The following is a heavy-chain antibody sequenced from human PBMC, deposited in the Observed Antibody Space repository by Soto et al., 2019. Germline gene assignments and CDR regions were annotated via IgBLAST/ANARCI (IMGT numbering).Heavy chain of an antibody. D-gene: IGHD1-26*01. CDR1: GSTIPRPT. J-gene: IGHJ5*02. Sequence: KGSGSTIPRPTKHRVCQALVQRIEWMGWINAGNGNTKYSQKFQGRVTITRDTSASTAYMELSSLRSEDTAVYYCAIYLRGRKPIGWFDPCGQGTLVTVSS. V-gene: IGHV1-3*01. CDR2: INAGNGNT. CDR3: AIYLRGRKPIGWFDP.